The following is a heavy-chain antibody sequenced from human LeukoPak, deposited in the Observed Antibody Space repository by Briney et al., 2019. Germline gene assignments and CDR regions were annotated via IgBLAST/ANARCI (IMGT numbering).Heavy chain of an antibody. J-gene: IGHJ4*02. D-gene: IGHD1-20*01. V-gene: IGHV4-39*01. CDR2: IYYGGNT. CDR1: GGSISSSNYY. CDR3: ARHPSCTTITHCSFDF. Sequence: PSETLSLTCTVSGGSISSSNYYWRWIRQPPGEGLEWIGSIYYGGNTNYNPSLKSRVTLSVDTSKNQFSLEVSSVTAADTAVYYCARHPSCTTITHCSFDFWGRGTLVTVSS.